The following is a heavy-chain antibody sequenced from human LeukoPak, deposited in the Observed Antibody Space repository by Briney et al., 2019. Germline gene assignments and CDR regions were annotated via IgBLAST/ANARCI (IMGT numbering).Heavy chain of an antibody. CDR2: IKQDGIET. Sequence: GGSLRLSCVASEFTFSAYWMYWLRQAPGKGLEWVATIKQDGIETYYVDSVKGRFTISRDNAKNSVYLHMHTLRAEDTAVYYCVKVDTWGQGTLVTVSS. CDR1: EFTFSAYW. CDR3: VKVDT. D-gene: IGHD3-22*01. V-gene: IGHV3-7*01. J-gene: IGHJ4*02.